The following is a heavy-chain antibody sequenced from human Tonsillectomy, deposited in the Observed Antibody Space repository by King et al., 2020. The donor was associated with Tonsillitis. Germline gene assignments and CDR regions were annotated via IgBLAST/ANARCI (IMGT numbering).Heavy chain of an antibody. D-gene: IGHD2/OR15-2a*01. J-gene: IGHJ3*02. CDR2: IYYSGST. CDR1: GGSISSSSYY. CDR3: ARSRDLFRAFDI. Sequence: LQLQESGPGLVKPSETLSLTCTVSGGSISSSSYYWGWIRQPPGEGLEWIGSIYYSGSTYYNPSLKSPVTISVDTSKNQFSLKLSSVTAADTAVYYCARSRDLFRAFDIWGQGTRVTVSS. V-gene: IGHV4-39*07.